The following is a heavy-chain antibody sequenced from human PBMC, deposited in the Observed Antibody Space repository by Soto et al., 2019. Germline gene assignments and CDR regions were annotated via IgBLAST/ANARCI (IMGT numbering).Heavy chain of an antibody. CDR3: AADSFGELVED. Sequence: ELQLVESGGGVVQPGGSLRLSCAASGFRFSDYWMHWVRQAPGKGLVWVSRIRSDGGITRYADFVKGRFTISRDNAKNTLYLQMNSLRAEDTAVYYCAADSFGELVEDWGQGTLVTVSP. CDR2: IRSDGGIT. D-gene: IGHD3-10*01. CDR1: GFRFSDYW. V-gene: IGHV3-74*01. J-gene: IGHJ4*02.